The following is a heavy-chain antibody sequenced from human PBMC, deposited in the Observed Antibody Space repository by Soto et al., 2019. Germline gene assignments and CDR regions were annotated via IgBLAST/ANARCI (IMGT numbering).Heavy chain of an antibody. D-gene: IGHD6-19*01. CDR2: IFQSGST. J-gene: IGHJ5*02. V-gene: IGHV4-4*02. Sequence: PSETLSLTCGVSGGTIRSPDWWTWVRQPPGKGLEWIGEIFQSGSTNYTPSLESRVTISVDKSKNQFSLTLTSVTAADTAVYFCARDRGRYRSGWYWFHPWGQGILVTVSS. CDR3: ARDRGRYRSGWYWFHP. CDR1: GGTIRSPDW.